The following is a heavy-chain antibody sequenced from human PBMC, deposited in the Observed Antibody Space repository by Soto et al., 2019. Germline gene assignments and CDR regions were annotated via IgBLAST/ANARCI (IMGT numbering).Heavy chain of an antibody. D-gene: IGHD3-10*01. V-gene: IGHV3-15*07. Sequence: EAELVESGGGLVKPGGSLTLSCAASGFSFKNAWMNWVRQAPGKGLEWVGRIKNKNDGGTTDYAAFVQGRFTISRDAPEITLYLHMTGLKTEDTAVYFCTGLWFGEIYNYWGQGSLVTVSS. CDR3: TGLWFGEIYNY. J-gene: IGHJ4*01. CDR1: GFSFKNAW. CDR2: IKNKNDGGTT.